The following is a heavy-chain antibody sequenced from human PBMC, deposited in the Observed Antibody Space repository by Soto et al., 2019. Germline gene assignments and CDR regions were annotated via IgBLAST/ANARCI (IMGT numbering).Heavy chain of an antibody. CDR3: ARGITIFGVVDLFYYYYMDV. D-gene: IGHD3-3*01. V-gene: IGHV4-59*01. Sequence: SETLSLTCTVSGSSISSYYWSWIRQPPGKGLEWIGYIYYSGSTNYNPSLKSRVTISVDTSKNQFSLKLSSVTAADTAVYYCARGITIFGVVDLFYYYYMDVWGKGTTVTVSS. CDR1: GSSISSYY. J-gene: IGHJ6*03. CDR2: IYYSGST.